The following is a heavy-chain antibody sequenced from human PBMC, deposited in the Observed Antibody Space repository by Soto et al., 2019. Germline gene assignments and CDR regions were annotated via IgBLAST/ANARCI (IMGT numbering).Heavy chain of an antibody. Sequence: SETLSLTCAVYGGSFSGYYWSWIRQPPGKGLEWIGEINHSGSTNYNPSLKSRVTISVDTSKNQFSLKLSSVTAADTAVYYCARRETFTYSSSPATWGQGTLVTVSS. CDR3: ARRETFTYSSSPAT. D-gene: IGHD6-13*01. V-gene: IGHV4-34*01. CDR1: GGSFSGYY. CDR2: INHSGST. J-gene: IGHJ5*02.